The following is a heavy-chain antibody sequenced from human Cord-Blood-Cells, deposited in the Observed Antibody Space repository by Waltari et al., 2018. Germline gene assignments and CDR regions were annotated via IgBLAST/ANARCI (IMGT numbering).Heavy chain of an antibody. CDR1: GFTGSSIF. Sequence: EVQLVETGGGLIQPGGALRPSCAAYGFTGSSIFISWVRQAPGKGLECVSVIYSGGSTYYADSVKGRFTISRDNSKNTLYLQMNSLRAEDTAVYYCARWYSSSWYYFDYWGQGTLVTVSS. D-gene: IGHD6-13*01. CDR2: IYSGGST. CDR3: ARWYSSSWYYFDY. V-gene: IGHV3-53*02. J-gene: IGHJ4*02.